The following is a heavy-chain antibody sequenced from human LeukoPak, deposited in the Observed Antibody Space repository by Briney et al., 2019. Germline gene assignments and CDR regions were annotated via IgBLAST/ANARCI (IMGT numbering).Heavy chain of an antibody. CDR1: GGSFSGYY. CDR2: INHSGST. Sequence: SSETLSLTCAVFGGSFSGYYWSWIRQPPGKGLEWIGEINHSGSTNYNPSLKSRVTISVDTSKNQFSLKLSSVTAADTAVYYCARAPYSSLPFDYWGQGTLVTVSS. D-gene: IGHD6-6*01. J-gene: IGHJ4*02. CDR3: ARAPYSSLPFDY. V-gene: IGHV4-34*01.